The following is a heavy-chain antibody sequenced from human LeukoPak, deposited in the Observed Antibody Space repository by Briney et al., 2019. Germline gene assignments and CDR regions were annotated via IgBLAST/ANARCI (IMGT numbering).Heavy chain of an antibody. CDR2: IYYSGST. Sequence: SETLSLTCTVSGGSISSYYWSWIRQPPGKGLEWIGYIYYSGSTNYNPSLKSRVTISVDTSKSQFSLKLSSVTAADTAVYYCARVFGSSWPYYNWFDPWGQGTLVTVSS. CDR3: ARVFGSSWPYYNWFDP. D-gene: IGHD6-13*01. CDR1: GGSISSYY. V-gene: IGHV4-59*01. J-gene: IGHJ5*02.